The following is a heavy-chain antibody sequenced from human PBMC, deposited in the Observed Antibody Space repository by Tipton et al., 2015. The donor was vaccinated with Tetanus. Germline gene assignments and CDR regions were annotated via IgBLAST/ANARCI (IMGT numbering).Heavy chain of an antibody. V-gene: IGHV4-59*12. Sequence: GLVKPSETLSLTCTVSGGSISSYYWSWIRQPPGKGLEWIGYIYYSGSTNYNPSLKSRVTISVDTSKNQFSLKLSSVTAADTAVYYCARVASFPGYYYGSGSLVYWGQGTLVTVSS. CDR3: ARVASFPGYYYGSGSLVY. CDR2: IYYSGST. CDR1: GGSISSYY. D-gene: IGHD3-10*01. J-gene: IGHJ4*02.